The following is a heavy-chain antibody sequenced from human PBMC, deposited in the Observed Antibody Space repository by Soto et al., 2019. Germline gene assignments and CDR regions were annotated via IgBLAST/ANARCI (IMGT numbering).Heavy chain of an antibody. Sequence: QVQLVQSGAEVKKPGASVKVSCKASVDTFTSYGITWVRQAPGPGLEWMGWIRAYNGNTKYAQKLQGRVTMTTETSTSTAYMELRSLRSDDTAVDYCARNGLEVTTTCDVWGQGTMDTVSS. J-gene: IGHJ3*01. CDR1: VDTFTSYG. CDR3: ARNGLEVTTTCDV. CDR2: IRAYNGNT. V-gene: IGHV1-18*01. D-gene: IGHD2-21*02.